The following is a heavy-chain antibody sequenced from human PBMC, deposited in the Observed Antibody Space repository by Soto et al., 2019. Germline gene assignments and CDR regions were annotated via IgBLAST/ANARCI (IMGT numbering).Heavy chain of an antibody. V-gene: IGHV3-20*04. CDR3: ARHGGTPDLYFDY. D-gene: IGHD3-16*01. J-gene: IGHJ4*02. CDR2: INWIGGST. Sequence: GGSLRLSCAASGFIFGAHAMSWVRQAPGKGLEWVSAINWIGGSTSYADSMKDRFTISRDNAKNSLYLQMSSLRAEDTALYYCARHGGTPDLYFDYWGQGTPVTVSS. CDR1: GFIFGAHA.